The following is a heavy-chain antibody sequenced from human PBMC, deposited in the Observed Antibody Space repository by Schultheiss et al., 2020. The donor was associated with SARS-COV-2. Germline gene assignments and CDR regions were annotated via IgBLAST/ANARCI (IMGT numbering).Heavy chain of an antibody. D-gene: IGHD3-22*01. Sequence: SETLSLTCTVSGGSISSGDYYWSWIRQHPGKGLEWIGYIFYSGITYYKPSLKSRVSISLDTSKNQFSLKLSSVITADTAVYYCARGSGAITMIVVDNEDAFDIWGQGTMVTVSS. V-gene: IGHV4-31*03. CDR1: GGSISSGDYY. J-gene: IGHJ3*02. CDR2: IFYSGIT. CDR3: ARGSGAITMIVVDNEDAFDI.